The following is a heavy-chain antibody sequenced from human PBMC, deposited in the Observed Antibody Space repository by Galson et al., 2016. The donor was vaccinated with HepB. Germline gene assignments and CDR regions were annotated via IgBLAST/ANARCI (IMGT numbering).Heavy chain of an antibody. D-gene: IGHD2-2*01. J-gene: IGHJ4*02. Sequence: SETLSLTCTVSGGSISIDSHYWGWIRQPPGKGLEWIGTKYYGGSTYYNPSLQSRATNSVDTSQRQVSLRLIAVTAADTAVYYCVNTSRYSFCSTSSCYFDYWGQGTLVTVSS. CDR2: KYYGGST. CDR1: GGSISIDSHY. CDR3: VNTSRYSFCSTSSCYFDY. V-gene: IGHV4-39*01.